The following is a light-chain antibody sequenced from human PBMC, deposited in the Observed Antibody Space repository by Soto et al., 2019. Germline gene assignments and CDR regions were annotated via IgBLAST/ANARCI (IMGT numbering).Light chain of an antibody. Sequence: AIQMTQSPSSLSASVGDRVTITCRASQGIRNGLGWYQQKPGKAPKLLIYAASSLQSGVPSRFSGSGSGTDFTLTISSLQPEDFATYYCLQDYNYHRTFGQGTKVDIK. CDR1: QGIRNG. J-gene: IGKJ1*01. V-gene: IGKV1-6*01. CDR2: AAS. CDR3: LQDYNYHRT.